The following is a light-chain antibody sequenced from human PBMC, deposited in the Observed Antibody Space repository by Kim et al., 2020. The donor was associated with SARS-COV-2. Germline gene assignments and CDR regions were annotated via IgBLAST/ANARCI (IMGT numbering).Light chain of an antibody. Sequence: SASVGDRVTITCRASQGINNYLAWYQQRPGKVPKLLIYAASTLQSGVPSRFSGSGFGTDFTLTISSLQPEDGATYCQKYNSAPWTFGRGTKVDIK. CDR3: QKYNSAPWT. CDR2: AAS. J-gene: IGKJ1*01. V-gene: IGKV1-27*01. CDR1: QGINNY.